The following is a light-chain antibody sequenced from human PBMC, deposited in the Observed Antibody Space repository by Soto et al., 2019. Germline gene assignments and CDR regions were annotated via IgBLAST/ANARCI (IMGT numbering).Light chain of an antibody. CDR1: QSVSSSY. CDR3: QQYGSSYRT. Sequence: EIVLTQSPGTLSLSPGERATLSCRASQSVSSSYLAWYQQKPGQAPRLLIYGASSRATGIPDRFSGSGSGTDFTLTISRLEAEDFAVDYFQQYGSSYRTFGQGTKVEIK. CDR2: GAS. V-gene: IGKV3-20*01. J-gene: IGKJ1*01.